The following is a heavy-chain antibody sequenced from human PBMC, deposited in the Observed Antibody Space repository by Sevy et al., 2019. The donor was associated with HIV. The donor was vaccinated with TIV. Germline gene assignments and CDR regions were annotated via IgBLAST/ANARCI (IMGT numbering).Heavy chain of an antibody. D-gene: IGHD3-22*01. CDR1: GYSFTDHW. V-gene: IGHV5-51*01. CDR2: IYPDDSET. CDR3: ATSRSGYLDSSGYYIY. Sequence: GESLKSSCKGSGYSFTDHWIGWVRQKPGKGLEWMGIIYPDDSETRYSPSFQGQVTFSADNSINTAYLQWSRLKASDTAMYYCATSRSGYLDSSGYYIYWGQGTLVTVSS. J-gene: IGHJ4*02.